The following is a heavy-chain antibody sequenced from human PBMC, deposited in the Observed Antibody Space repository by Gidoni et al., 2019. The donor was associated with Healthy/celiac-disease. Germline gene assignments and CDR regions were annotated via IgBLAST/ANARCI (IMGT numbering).Heavy chain of an antibody. CDR1: GGTFSSYA. D-gene: IGHD2-15*01. CDR3: ARDGGLGYCSGGSCYWGFH. J-gene: IGHJ4*02. CDR2: IIPIFGTA. V-gene: IGHV1-69*01. Sequence: QVQLVQSGAEVKKPGSSVKVSCKASGGTFSSYAISWVRQAPGQGLEWMGGIIPIFGTANYAQKFQGRVTITADESTSTAYMELSSLRSEDTAVYYCARDGGLGYCSGGSCYWGFHWGQGTLVTVSS.